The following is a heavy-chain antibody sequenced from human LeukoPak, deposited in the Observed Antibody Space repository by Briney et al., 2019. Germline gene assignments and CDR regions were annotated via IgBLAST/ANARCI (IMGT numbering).Heavy chain of an antibody. CDR2: IYYSGST. CDR3: ARLNTAMAGAQVHY. J-gene: IGHJ4*02. V-gene: IGHV4-39*01. D-gene: IGHD5-18*01. Sequence: PSETLSLTCTVSGGSISSSSYYWGWIRQPPGKGLEWIGSIYYSGSTYYNPSLKSRVTISVDTSKNQFSLKLSSVTAADTAVYYCARLNTAMAGAQVHYWGQGTLVTVSS. CDR1: GGSISSSSYY.